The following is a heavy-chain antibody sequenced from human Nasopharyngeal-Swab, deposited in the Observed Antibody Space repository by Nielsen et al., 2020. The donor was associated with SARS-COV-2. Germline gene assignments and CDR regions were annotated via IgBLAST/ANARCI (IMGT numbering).Heavy chain of an antibody. J-gene: IGHJ6*02. CDR2: ISSSSSYI. CDR1: GFTFSSYS. Sequence: GGSLRLSCAASGFTFSSYSMNWVRQAPGKGLEWVSSISSSSSYIYYADSVKGRFTISRDNAKNSLYLQMNSLRAEDTAVYYCARDYMYYDFWSGYYSYYYYGMDVWGQGTTVTVSS. CDR3: ARDYMYYDFWSGYYSYYYYGMDV. V-gene: IGHV3-21*01. D-gene: IGHD3-3*01.